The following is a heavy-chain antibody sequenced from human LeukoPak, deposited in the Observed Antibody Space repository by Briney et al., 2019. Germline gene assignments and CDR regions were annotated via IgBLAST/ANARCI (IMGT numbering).Heavy chain of an antibody. CDR2: IYTSGST. D-gene: IGHD3-10*01. Sequence: SETLSLTCTVSGGSISSYYWSWIRQPAGKGLEWIGRIYTSGSTNYNPSLKSRVTMSVDTSKNQFSLKLSSVTAADTAVYYCARELLNHYGSGSYPIDAFDIWGQGTMVTVSS. V-gene: IGHV4-4*07. CDR3: ARELLNHYGSGSYPIDAFDI. CDR1: GGSISSYY. J-gene: IGHJ3*02.